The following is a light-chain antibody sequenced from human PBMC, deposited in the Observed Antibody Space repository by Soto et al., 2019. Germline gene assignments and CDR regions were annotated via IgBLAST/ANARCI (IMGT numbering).Light chain of an antibody. J-gene: IGKJ1*01. V-gene: IGKV4-1*01. CDR2: WAS. CDR1: QSVLHSSNNKNY. Sequence: DIVMTQSPDSLAVSLGERATINCKSSQSVLHSSNNKNYFTWYQQKQGQPPKLLIYWASTRESGVPDRFSGSGSRTDFTLTISSLQAEDVAVDYCQQFQAPARTFGQGTKVEIK. CDR3: QQFQAPART.